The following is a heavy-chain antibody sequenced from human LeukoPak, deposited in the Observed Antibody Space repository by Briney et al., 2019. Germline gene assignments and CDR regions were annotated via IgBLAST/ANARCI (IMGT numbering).Heavy chain of an antibody. D-gene: IGHD3-10*01. CDR2: MNPNSGNT. J-gene: IGHJ4*02. CDR1: GYTVSSYD. Sequence: ASVKVSCTASGYTVSSYDINWLRQATGHGLEWMGWMNPNSGNTGYAQKFPGRVTITRNTSISTAYMELRSLRYKDTAVYDCARAGEYGSGSRKDYWGQGTLVTVSS. V-gene: IGHV1-8*03. CDR3: ARAGEYGSGSRKDY.